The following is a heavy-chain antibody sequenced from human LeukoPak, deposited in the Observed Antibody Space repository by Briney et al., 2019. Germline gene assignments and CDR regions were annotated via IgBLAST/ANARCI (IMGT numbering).Heavy chain of an antibody. CDR1: GFTFDDHG. CDR2: INWNGGST. Sequence: GESLRLSCAASGFTFDDHGMSWVRQTPGKGLEWFSGINWNGGSTAYADSVKGRFTISRDNSKNTLYVQMNSLRAEDTAVYYCAKDPGIYGDYGWGQGTLVTVSS. D-gene: IGHD4-17*01. J-gene: IGHJ4*02. CDR3: AKDPGIYGDYG. V-gene: IGHV3-20*04.